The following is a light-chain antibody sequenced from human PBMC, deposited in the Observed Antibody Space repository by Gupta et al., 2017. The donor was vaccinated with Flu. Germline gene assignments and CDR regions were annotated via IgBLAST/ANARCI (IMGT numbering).Light chain of an antibody. CDR3: QRFYTDPIT. CDR2: WAS. V-gene: IGKV4-1*01. Sequence: DIFMTQSPDSLAVALGESATINCKSSQSGLYSSNNKNNLAWYQQKPGQPPNLLIYWASSRESAVPDRFSGSGSGTDFTLTISSLQAEDVAVYYCQRFYTDPITFGGGTKVVIK. J-gene: IGKJ4*01. CDR1: QSGLYSSNNKNN.